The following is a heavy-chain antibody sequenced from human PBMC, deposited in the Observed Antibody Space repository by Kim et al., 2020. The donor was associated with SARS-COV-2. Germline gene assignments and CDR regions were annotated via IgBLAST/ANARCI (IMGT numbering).Heavy chain of an antibody. CDR3: ANLGGFGYCSGGNCYGDY. V-gene: IGHV3-48*02. J-gene: IGHJ4*03. D-gene: IGHD2-15*01. CDR1: GFTFSNYG. Sequence: GSLRLSCAASGFTFSNYGMNWVRQAPGKGLEWVSYISGSSNTIYYADSMKGRFTISRDNAKNSLYLQMNSLRDEDTAVYYCANLGGFGYCSGGNCYGDY. CDR2: ISGSSNTI.